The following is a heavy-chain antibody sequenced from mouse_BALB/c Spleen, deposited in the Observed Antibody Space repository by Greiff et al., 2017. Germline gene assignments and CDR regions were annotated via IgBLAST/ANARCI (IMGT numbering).Heavy chain of an antibody. CDR3: ARSAYRYDYFDY. CDR1: GYAFSSSW. D-gene: IGHD2-14*01. CDR2: IYPGDGDT. J-gene: IGHJ2*01. V-gene: IGHV1-82*01. Sequence: VQLVESGPELVKPGASVKISCKASGYAFSSSWMNWVKQRPGQGLEWIGRIYPGDGDTNYNGKFKGKATLTADKSSSTAYMQLSSLTSVDSAVYFCARSAYRYDYFDYWGQGTTLTVSS.